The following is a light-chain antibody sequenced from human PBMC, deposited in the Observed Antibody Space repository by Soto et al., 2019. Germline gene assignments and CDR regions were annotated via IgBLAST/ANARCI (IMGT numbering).Light chain of an antibody. V-gene: IGKV3-15*01. J-gene: IGKJ5*01. CDR3: QQYNDWPIT. CDR1: QSVGVN. Sequence: ESVMTQSPATLSVSPGNRVTLSCRASQSVGVNLAWYQQKPGQAPRLLIYDASTRATGVPARFTGSGSGTEFSLTISSLQSEDSALYYCQQYNDWPITFGQGTRLEIK. CDR2: DAS.